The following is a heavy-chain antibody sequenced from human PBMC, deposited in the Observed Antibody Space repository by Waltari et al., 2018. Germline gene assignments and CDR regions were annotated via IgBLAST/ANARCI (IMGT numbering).Heavy chain of an antibody. J-gene: IGHJ5*02. V-gene: IGHV4-59*01. CDR1: GGSISSYY. D-gene: IGHD6-13*01. Sequence: QVQLQESGPGLVKPSETLSLTCTVSGGSISSYYWSWIRQPPGKGLEWIGYIYYSGSTNYNPSLKSRVTISVDTSKNQFSLKLSSVTAADTAVYYCARVGYSSSWPGLDPWGQGTLVTVSS. CDR2: IYYSGST. CDR3: ARVGYSSSWPGLDP.